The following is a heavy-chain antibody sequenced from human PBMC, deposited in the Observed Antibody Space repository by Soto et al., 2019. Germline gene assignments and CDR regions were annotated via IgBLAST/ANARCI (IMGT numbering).Heavy chain of an antibody. J-gene: IGHJ3*02. CDR1: GYTFTSYG. V-gene: IGHV1-18*01. CDR3: ARDRDRSGYYYGYRAFDI. Sequence: ASVKVSCKASGYTFTSYGISWVRQAPGQGLEWMGWISAYNGNTNYAQKLQGRVTMTTDTSTSTAYMELRSLRSDDTAVYYCARDRDRSGYYYGYRAFDIWGQGTMVTVSS. D-gene: IGHD3-22*01. CDR2: ISAYNGNT.